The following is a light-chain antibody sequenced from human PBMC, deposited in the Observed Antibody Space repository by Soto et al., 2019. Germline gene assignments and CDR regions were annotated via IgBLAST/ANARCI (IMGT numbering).Light chain of an antibody. CDR2: GAS. V-gene: IGKV3-20*01. Sequence: EIVLTQSPGTLSLSPGDRATLSCRASQSVNNNYLAWYQQKPGQAPRLLIYGASSRATGIPDRFSGSGSGTDFTLTISRLEPEDFAVYYCQQYGSSPLITFGQGTKVDIK. CDR1: QSVNNNY. CDR3: QQYGSSPLIT. J-gene: IGKJ1*01.